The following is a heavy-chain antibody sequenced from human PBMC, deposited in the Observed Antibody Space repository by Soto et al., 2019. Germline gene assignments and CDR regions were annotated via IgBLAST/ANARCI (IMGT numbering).Heavy chain of an antibody. J-gene: IGHJ4*02. CDR2: IYYSGST. D-gene: IGHD2-2*01. CDR3: ARAHKAIVLVPAAQFDY. CDR1: GGSVSSGSYY. V-gene: IGHV4-61*01. Sequence: SETLSLTCTVSGGSVSSGSYYWSWIRQPPGKGLEWIGYIYYSGSTNYNPSLESRVTISVDTSKDQFSLKLSSVTAADTAVYYCARAHKAIVLVPAAQFDYWGQGTLVTVSS.